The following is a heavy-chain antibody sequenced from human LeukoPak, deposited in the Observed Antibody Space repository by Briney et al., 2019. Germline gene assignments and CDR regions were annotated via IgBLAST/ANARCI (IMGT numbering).Heavy chain of an antibody. V-gene: IGHV4-39*07. CDR1: GGSISSNNYY. J-gene: IGHJ5*02. CDR2: LYYSGSA. CDR3: ARVSGFWSGYYKVWNWFDP. Sequence: SETLSLTCTVSGGSISSNNYYWGWIRQPPGKGLEWIGSLYYSGSAYYNPSLKSRVTISVDASKNQFSLKLSSVTAADTAVYYCARVSGFWSGYYKVWNWFDPWGQGTLVTVSS. D-gene: IGHD3-3*01.